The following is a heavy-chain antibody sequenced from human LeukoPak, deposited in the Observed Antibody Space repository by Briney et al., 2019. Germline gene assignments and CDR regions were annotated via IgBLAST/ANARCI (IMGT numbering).Heavy chain of an antibody. Sequence: ASVKVTCKASASTFTCYYMHWLRQTPGQGLEWMGWINTNSGGTNYEYTVQGRVTMTIDTSITTAYMEESRLRCDDTAVYYCARVRAYNWNDGGWFDPWGQGTEITVS. D-gene: IGHD1-1*01. V-gene: IGHV1-2*02. J-gene: IGHJ5*02. CDR1: ASTFTCYY. CDR3: ARVRAYNWNDGGWFDP. CDR2: INTNSGGT.